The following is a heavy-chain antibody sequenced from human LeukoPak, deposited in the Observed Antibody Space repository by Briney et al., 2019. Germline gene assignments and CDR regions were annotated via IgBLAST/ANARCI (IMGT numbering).Heavy chain of an antibody. J-gene: IGHJ4*02. V-gene: IGHV3-53*01. D-gene: IGHD5-18*01. CDR3: ARDGGYSYGYPLDY. Sequence: GGSLRLSCAASGFTVSTNYMNWVRQAPGKGLEWVSILYSGSDTYYADSVKGRFTISRDSSKNILSLQMNNLRAEDTAVYYCARDGGYSYGYPLDYWGQGTLVTVSS. CDR1: GFTVSTNY. CDR2: LYSGSDT.